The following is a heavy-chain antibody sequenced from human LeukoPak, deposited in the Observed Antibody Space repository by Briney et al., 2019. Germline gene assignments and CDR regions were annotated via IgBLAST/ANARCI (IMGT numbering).Heavy chain of an antibody. V-gene: IGHV4-34*01. D-gene: IGHD5-18*01. Sequence: SETLSLTCAVYGGSFSGYYWSWIRQPPGKGLEWIGEINHSGSTNYNPSLKSRVTISVDTSKNQFSLKLSSVTAADTAVYYCARFRSVDTAMVLFDYWGQGTLVTVSS. CDR3: ARFRSVDTAMVLFDY. CDR1: GGSFSGYY. J-gene: IGHJ4*02. CDR2: INHSGST.